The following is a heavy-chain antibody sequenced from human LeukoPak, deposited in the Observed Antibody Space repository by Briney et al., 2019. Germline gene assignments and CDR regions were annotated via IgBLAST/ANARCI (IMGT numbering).Heavy chain of an antibody. Sequence: GGSLRLSCAASGSTFSSYAMHWVRQAPGKGLEYVSAISSNGGSTYYANSVRGRFTISRDNSKNTLYLQMGSLRAEDMAVYYCARERLSYYDSSGYYYVDYWGQGTLVTVSS. CDR3: ARERLSYYDSSGYYYVDY. V-gene: IGHV3-64*01. CDR1: GSTFSSYA. CDR2: ISSNGGST. J-gene: IGHJ4*02. D-gene: IGHD3-22*01.